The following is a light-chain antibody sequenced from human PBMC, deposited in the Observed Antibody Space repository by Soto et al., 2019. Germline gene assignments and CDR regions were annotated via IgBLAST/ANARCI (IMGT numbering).Light chain of an antibody. V-gene: IGKV3-11*01. Sequence: EIVMTQSPATLSLSPGERATLSCRASQSVGSYLVWYQQKPGQAPRLLIYDASNRVTGIPARFTGSGSGTDFILTISSLEPEDFAVYYCQQRLQGPLTFGGGTKGESK. CDR3: QQRLQGPLT. CDR2: DAS. CDR1: QSVGSY. J-gene: IGKJ4*01.